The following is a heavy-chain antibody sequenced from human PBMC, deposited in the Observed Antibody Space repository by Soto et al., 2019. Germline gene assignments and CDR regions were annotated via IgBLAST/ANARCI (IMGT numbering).Heavy chain of an antibody. CDR2: INPNIGGT. CDR1: GYTFTGYD. D-gene: IGHD6-19*01. Sequence: QVQLVQSGAEVKKPGASVKVSCKASGYTFTGYDMHWVRQAPGQGLEWMGGINPNIGGTNYARKFQGWVTMTRDTSISTAYMELSRLRSDDTGVYYCALGRGGWANWFDPWGQGTLVTVSS. CDR3: ALGRGGWANWFDP. J-gene: IGHJ5*02. V-gene: IGHV1-2*04.